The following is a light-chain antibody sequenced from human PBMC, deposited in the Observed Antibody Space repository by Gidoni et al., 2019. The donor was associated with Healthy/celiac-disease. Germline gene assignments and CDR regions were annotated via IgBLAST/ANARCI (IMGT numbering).Light chain of an antibody. CDR2: AAS. J-gene: IGKJ1*01. V-gene: IGKV1-39*01. Sequence: DIQLTQSPSSLSAYVGDRVTITCRSSQSISSYLNWYQQKPVKAPKLLIYAASSLQSGVPSRFSGSGSGTDFTLTISSLQPEDFATYYCQQRYSTRWTFGQGTKVEIK. CDR1: QSISSY. CDR3: QQRYSTRWT.